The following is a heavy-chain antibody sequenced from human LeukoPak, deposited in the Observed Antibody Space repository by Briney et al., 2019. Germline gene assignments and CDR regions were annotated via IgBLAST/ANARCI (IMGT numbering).Heavy chain of an antibody. J-gene: IGHJ6*02. CDR1: GGSINSGGYC. V-gene: IGHV4-31*03. Sequence: SETLSLTCTVSGGSINSGGYCWSWIRQHPGKGLEWIGYIYYSGSTYYNPSLKSRVTISVDTSKNQFSLKLTSVTAADTAVYYCARVSGSYWYYGVDVWGRGTTVTVSS. D-gene: IGHD3-10*01. CDR3: ARVSGSYWYYGVDV. CDR2: IYYSGST.